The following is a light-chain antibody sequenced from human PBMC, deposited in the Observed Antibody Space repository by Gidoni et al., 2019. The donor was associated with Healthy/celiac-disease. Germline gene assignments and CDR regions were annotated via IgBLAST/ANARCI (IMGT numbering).Light chain of an antibody. CDR2: AAS. V-gene: IGKV1-39*01. Sequence: DIQMTQYPSSLSASVGDRVTITCRASQSISSYLNWYQQKPGKAPKLLIYAASSLQSGVPSRFSGSGSGTDFTLTINSLQPEDFATYYCQQSYSTPRSSFGQGTKLEIK. J-gene: IGKJ2*04. CDR1: QSISSY. CDR3: QQSYSTPRSS.